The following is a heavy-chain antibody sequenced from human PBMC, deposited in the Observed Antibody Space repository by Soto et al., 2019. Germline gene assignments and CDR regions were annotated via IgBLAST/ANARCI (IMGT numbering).Heavy chain of an antibody. D-gene: IGHD5-12*01. CDR1: GFTFSSYG. Sequence: QVQLVESGGGVVQPGRSLRLSCAASGFTFSSYGMHWVRQAPGKGLEWVALVWYDGGNKYYVDSVKGRFTISRDNSKNTLYVEMNSLRDEDTAVYYCVRAAGYSGYDYVYYYGMDVWGQGTTVTVSS. CDR3: VRAAGYSGYDYVYYYGMDV. V-gene: IGHV3-33*01. CDR2: VWYDGGNK. J-gene: IGHJ6*02.